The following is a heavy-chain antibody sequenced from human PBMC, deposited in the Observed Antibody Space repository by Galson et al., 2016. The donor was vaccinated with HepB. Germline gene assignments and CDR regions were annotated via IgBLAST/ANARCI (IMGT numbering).Heavy chain of an antibody. J-gene: IGHJ4*02. CDR3: TRGTTVTLTPYYFDS. CDR2: ISWNSDDI. CDR1: GFTFGDYA. V-gene: IGHV3-9*01. D-gene: IGHD4-17*01. Sequence: SLRLSCAASGFTFGDYAMHWVRQSPARGLEWVSGISWNSDDIAYAESVKGRFTISRDNSQNSLYLQMNGLRADDTAFYYCTRGTTVTLTPYYFDSWGQGRLVTVSS.